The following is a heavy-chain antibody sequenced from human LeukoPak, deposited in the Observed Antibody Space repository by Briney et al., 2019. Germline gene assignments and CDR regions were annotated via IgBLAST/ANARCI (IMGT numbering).Heavy chain of an antibody. CDR1: GGSISSYY. Sequence: SETLSLTCTVSGGSISSYYWSWIRQPPGKGLELIGFIYYSGSTSYNPSLKSRVTISVGTSKSQFSLKLSSVIAADTAVYYCARGDPYYDILTGYYIRVFDIWGQGTMVTVSS. J-gene: IGHJ3*02. V-gene: IGHV4-59*08. CDR2: IYYSGST. CDR3: ARGDPYYDILTGYYIRVFDI. D-gene: IGHD3-9*01.